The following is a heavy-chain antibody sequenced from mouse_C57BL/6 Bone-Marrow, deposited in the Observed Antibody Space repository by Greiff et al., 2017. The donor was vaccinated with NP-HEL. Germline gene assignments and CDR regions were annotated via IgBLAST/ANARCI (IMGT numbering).Heavy chain of an antibody. CDR2: IYPRSGNT. V-gene: IGHV1-81*01. Sequence: VKLVESGAELARPGASVKLSCKASGYTFTSYGISWVKQRTGQGLEWIGEIYPRSGNTYYNEKFKGKATLTADKSSSTAYMELRSLTSEDSAVYFCARAHYDYDEVYAMDYWGQGTSVTVSS. J-gene: IGHJ4*01. CDR1: GYTFTSYG. D-gene: IGHD2-4*01. CDR3: ARAHYDYDEVYAMDY.